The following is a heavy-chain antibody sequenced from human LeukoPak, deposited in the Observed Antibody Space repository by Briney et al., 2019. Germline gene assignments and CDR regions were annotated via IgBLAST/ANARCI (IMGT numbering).Heavy chain of an antibody. V-gene: IGHV1-18*01. J-gene: IGHJ3*02. CDR1: GYTFTSYG. D-gene: IGHD5-24*01. Sequence: ASVKVSCKASGYTFTSYGISWVRQAPGQGLEWMGWISAYNGNTNYAQKLQGRVTMTTDTSTSTAYMELRSLRSDDTAVYYCARARDGYPPDAFDIWGQGTMVTASS. CDR2: ISAYNGNT. CDR3: ARARDGYPPDAFDI.